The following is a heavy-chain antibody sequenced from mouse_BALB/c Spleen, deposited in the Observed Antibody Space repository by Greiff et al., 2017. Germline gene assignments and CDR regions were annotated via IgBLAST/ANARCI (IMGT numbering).Heavy chain of an antibody. Sequence: EVMLVESGTVLARPGASVKMSCKASGYTFTSYWMHWVKQRPGQGLEWIGAIYPGNSDTSYNQKFKGKAKLTAVTSTSTAYMELSSLTTEDSAVYYCTTIYYGNYRWFAYWGQGTLVTVSA. J-gene: IGHJ3*01. CDR1: GYTFTSYW. D-gene: IGHD2-1*01. CDR2: IYPGNSDT. CDR3: TTIYYGNYRWFAY. V-gene: IGHV1-5*01.